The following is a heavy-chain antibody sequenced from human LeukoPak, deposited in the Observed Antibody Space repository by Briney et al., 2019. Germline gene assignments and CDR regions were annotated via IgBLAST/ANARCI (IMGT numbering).Heavy chain of an antibody. V-gene: IGHV1-69*04. CDR1: GGTFSSYA. CDR3: ARRHSSSWSPFDY. Sequence: ASVKVSCKASGGTFSSYAISWVRQAPGQGLEWMGRIIPILGIANYAQKFQGRVTITTDESTSTAYMELSSLRSEDTAVYYCARRHSSSWSPFDYWGQGTLVTVSS. D-gene: IGHD6-13*01. CDR2: IIPILGIA. J-gene: IGHJ4*02.